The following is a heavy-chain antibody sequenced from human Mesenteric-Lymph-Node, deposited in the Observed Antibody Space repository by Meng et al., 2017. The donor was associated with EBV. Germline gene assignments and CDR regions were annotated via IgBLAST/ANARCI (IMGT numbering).Heavy chain of an antibody. CDR2: TFYSGNT. V-gene: IGHV4-59*02. CDR1: GASVRNYW. D-gene: IGHD2-21*02. J-gene: IGHJ4*02. CDR3: ARVGAYCGGDCYHPR. Sequence: GQVQELGPGRVKPSETLSLTCTGAGASVRNYWWSWVRQSPGKGLERSGKTFYSGNTKYNPSLKSRVTLSVDTSKNEFSLRLISVTAADTAVYYCARVGAYCGGDCYHPRWGQGTLVTVSS.